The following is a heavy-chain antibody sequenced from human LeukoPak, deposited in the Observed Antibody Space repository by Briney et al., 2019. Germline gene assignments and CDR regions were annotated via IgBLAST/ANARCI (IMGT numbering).Heavy chain of an antibody. CDR2: ISSSSSTI. CDR3: ARVGSYDSSGYYHPPFDY. V-gene: IGHV3-48*01. J-gene: IGHJ4*02. Sequence: GGSLRLSCAASGFTFSSYAMSWVRQAPGKGLEWVSYISSSSSTIYYADSVKGRFTISRDNAKNSLYLQMNSLRAEDTAVYYCARVGSYDSSGYYHPPFDYWGQGTLVTVSS. CDR1: GFTFSSYA. D-gene: IGHD3-22*01.